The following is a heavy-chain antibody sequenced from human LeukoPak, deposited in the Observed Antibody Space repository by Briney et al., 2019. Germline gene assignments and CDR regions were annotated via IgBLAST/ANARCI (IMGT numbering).Heavy chain of an antibody. D-gene: IGHD1-26*01. CDR2: IKQDGSAK. J-gene: IGHJ4*02. Sequence: GGSLRLSCTFSGFTFTNYWMSWVRQAPGEGLQWVANIKQDGSAKHYVDSVKGRFTISRDNTKNSVFPQMNSLRTEDTAVYYCARGLGAPDWWGQGSLVTVSS. CDR1: GFTFTNYW. CDR3: ARGLGAPDW. V-gene: IGHV3-7*03.